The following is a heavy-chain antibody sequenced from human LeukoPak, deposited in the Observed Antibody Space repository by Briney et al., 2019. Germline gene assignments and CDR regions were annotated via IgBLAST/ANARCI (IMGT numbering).Heavy chain of an antibody. D-gene: IGHD3-3*01. CDR3: AQDGGSITIFGVVTRVPFDY. CDR2: ISGSGGST. V-gene: IGHV3-23*01. J-gene: IGHJ4*02. CDR1: GFTFSSYA. Sequence: GGSLRLSCAASGFTFSSYAMSWVRQAPGKGLEWVSAISGSGGSTYYADSVKRRFTISRDNSKNTLYLKMNRLRAEDTAVYYCAQDGGSITIFGVVTRVPFDYWGQGTLVTVSP.